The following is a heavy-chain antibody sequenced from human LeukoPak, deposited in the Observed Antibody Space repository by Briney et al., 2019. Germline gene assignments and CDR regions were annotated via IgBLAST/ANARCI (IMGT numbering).Heavy chain of an antibody. V-gene: IGHV3-30*18. Sequence: QPGRSLRLSCAASGFTFSSYGMHWVRQAPGKGLEWVAVISYDGSNKYYADSVKGRFTISRDNSKNTLYLQMNSLRAEDTAVYYCAKDWYYDSSGYPYWGQGTLVTVSS. CDR3: AKDWYYDSSGYPY. CDR2: ISYDGSNK. J-gene: IGHJ4*02. CDR1: GFTFSSYG. D-gene: IGHD3-22*01.